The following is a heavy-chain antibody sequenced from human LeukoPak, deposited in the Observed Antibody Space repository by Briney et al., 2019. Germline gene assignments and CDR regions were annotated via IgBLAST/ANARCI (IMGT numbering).Heavy chain of an antibody. V-gene: IGHV1-2*02. Sequence: ASVKVSCKASGYTFTGYYMHWVRQAPGQGLEWMGWINPNSGGTNYAQKFQGRVTMTRDTSISTAYMELSRLRSDDTAVYYCARDCITIFGVVITYNWFDPWGQGTLVTVSS. CDR3: ARDCITIFGVVITYNWFDP. D-gene: IGHD3-3*01. CDR1: GYTFTGYY. J-gene: IGHJ5*02. CDR2: INPNSGGT.